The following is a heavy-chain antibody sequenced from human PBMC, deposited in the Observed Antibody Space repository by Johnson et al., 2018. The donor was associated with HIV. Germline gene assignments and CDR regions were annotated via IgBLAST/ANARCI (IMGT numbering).Heavy chain of an antibody. V-gene: IGHV3-30-3*02. J-gene: IGHJ3*02. Sequence: QLVESGGGVVQPGGSLRLSCAASGFTFSNYAMHWVRQAPGKGLEWVAVISYDGSSKYYAESLKGRFTISRDNSKNTLYLQMNSLRAEDTAVYYCAKPSFAYCGGDCLGAFDIWGQGTMVTVSS. CDR1: GFTFSNYA. CDR2: ISYDGSSK. D-gene: IGHD2-21*01. CDR3: AKPSFAYCGGDCLGAFDI.